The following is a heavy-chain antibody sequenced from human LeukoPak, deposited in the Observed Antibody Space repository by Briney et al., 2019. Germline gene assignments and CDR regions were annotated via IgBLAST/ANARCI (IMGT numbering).Heavy chain of an antibody. CDR1: GGSISSSSYY. CDR2: IYYSGST. V-gene: IGHV4-39*01. J-gene: IGHJ4*02. CDR3: AKGGSSSFDY. Sequence: PSETLSLTCTVSGGSISSSSYYWGWIRQPPGKGLEWIGSIYYSGSTYYNPSLKSRVTISVDTSKNQFSLKLSSVTAAGTAVYYCAKGGSSSFDYWGQGTLVTVSS. D-gene: IGHD6-6*01.